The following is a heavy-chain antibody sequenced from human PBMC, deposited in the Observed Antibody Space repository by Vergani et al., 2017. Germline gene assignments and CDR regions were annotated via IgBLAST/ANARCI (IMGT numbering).Heavy chain of an antibody. CDR1: GGTFSSYA. J-gene: IGHJ6*03. Sequence: QVQLVQSGAEVKKPGSSVKVSCKASGGTFSSYAISWVRQAPGQGLEWMGGIIPIFGTANYAQKFQGRVTITADESTSTAYMELSSLRSEDTAVYYCARALYYDFWSGSDRYYYYMDVGGKGTTVTVSS. CDR2: IIPIFGTA. CDR3: ARALYYDFWSGSDRYYYYMDV. V-gene: IGHV1-69*01. D-gene: IGHD3-3*01.